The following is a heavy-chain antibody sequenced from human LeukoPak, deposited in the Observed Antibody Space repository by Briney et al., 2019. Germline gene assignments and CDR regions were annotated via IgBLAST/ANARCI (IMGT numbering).Heavy chain of an antibody. V-gene: IGHV1-18*01. CDR1: GYTFTSYG. CDR3: ARDQEIAAAGFYYYYGMDV. CDR2: ISAYNGNT. J-gene: IGHJ6*02. Sequence: ASVKVSCKASGYTFTSYGISWVRQAPGQGLEWMGWISAYNGNTNYAQKLQGRVTMTTDTSTSTAYMELRSLRSDDTAVYYCARDQEIAAAGFYYYYGMDVWGQGTTVTVSS. D-gene: IGHD6-13*01.